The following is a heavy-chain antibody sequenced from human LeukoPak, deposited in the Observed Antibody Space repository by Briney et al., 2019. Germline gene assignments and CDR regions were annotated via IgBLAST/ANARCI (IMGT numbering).Heavy chain of an antibody. CDR3: ATESYYYDIHTYEYFQH. Sequence: GASVKVSCKASGYTFTSYDINWVRQATGQGLEWMGWISAYNGNTNYAQKLQGRVTMTTDTSTDTAYMELSSLRSEDTAVYYCATESYYYDIHTYEYFQHWGQGTLVTVSS. J-gene: IGHJ1*01. V-gene: IGHV1-18*01. D-gene: IGHD3-22*01. CDR1: GYTFTSYD. CDR2: ISAYNGNT.